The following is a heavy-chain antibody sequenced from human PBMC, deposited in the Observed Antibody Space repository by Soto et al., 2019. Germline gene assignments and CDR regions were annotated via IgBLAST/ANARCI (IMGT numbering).Heavy chain of an antibody. V-gene: IGHV4-59*01. J-gene: IGHJ4*02. D-gene: IGHD3-22*01. Sequence: PSETLSLTCTVSGGSISSYYWSWIRQPPGKGLEWIGYIYYSGSTNYNPSLKSRVTISVDTSKNKFSLKLSSVTAADTAVYYCARLSSGYYYYFDYWGQGTLVTVSS. CDR3: ARLSSGYYYYFDY. CDR2: IYYSGST. CDR1: GGSISSYY.